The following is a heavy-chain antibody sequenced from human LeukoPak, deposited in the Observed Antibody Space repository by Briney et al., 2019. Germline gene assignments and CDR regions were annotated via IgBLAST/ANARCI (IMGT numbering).Heavy chain of an antibody. CDR2: INPNSGGT. Sequence: GASVKVSCKASGYTFTGYYMHWVRQAPGQGLEWMGWINPNSGGTNYAQKFQGRVTMTRDTSISTAYMELSRLRSDDTAVYYCAKDRSSGYYFFDYWGQGTLVTVSS. J-gene: IGHJ4*02. V-gene: IGHV1-2*02. D-gene: IGHD3-22*01. CDR1: GYTFTGYY. CDR3: AKDRSSGYYFFDY.